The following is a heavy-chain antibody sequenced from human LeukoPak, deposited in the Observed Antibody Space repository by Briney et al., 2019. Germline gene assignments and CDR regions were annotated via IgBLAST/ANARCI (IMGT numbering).Heavy chain of an antibody. CDR2: IYYSGST. V-gene: IGHV4-39*07. D-gene: IGHD3-22*01. J-gene: IGHJ4*02. Sequence: SETLSLTCTVSGGSISSSSYYWGWIRQPPGKGLEWIGSIYYSGSTYYNPSLKSRVTISVDTSKNQFSLKLSSVTAADTAVYYCARAVSARSGYYYVRNWGQGTLVTVSS. CDR1: GGSISSSSYY. CDR3: ARAVSARSGYYYVRN.